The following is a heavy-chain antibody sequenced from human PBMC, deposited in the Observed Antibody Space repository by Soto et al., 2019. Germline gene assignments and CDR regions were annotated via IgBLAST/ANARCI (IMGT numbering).Heavy chain of an antibody. CDR2: ISAYNGNT. CDR1: GYTFTSDG. V-gene: IGHV1-18*01. D-gene: IGHD3-9*01. J-gene: IGHJ5*02. CDR3: ARVGQYYDILTGYLNWFDP. Sequence: ASVKVSCKASGYTFTSDGISWVRQAPGQGLEWMGWISAYNGNTNYAQKLQGRVTMTTDTSTSTAYMELRSLRSDDTAVYYCARVGQYYDILTGYLNWFDPWGQGTLVTVSS.